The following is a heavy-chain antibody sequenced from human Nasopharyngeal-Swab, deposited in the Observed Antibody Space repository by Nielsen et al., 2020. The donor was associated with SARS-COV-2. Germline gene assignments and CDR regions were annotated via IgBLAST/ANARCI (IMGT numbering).Heavy chain of an antibody. D-gene: IGHD3-22*01. V-gene: IGHV4-34*01. CDR3: SRRPLAYYDSRGSLRWFDP. CDR1: GGSLSGYY. Sequence: SETLSLTCAVYGGSLSGYYWTWIRQRPGKGLEWMGEINPFGSINNNPSLKSRVTLSLDTSKNQFSLRLTSVTAADTAVYFCSRRPLAYYDSRGSLRWFDPWGQGTPVTVSS. CDR2: INPFGSI. J-gene: IGHJ5*02.